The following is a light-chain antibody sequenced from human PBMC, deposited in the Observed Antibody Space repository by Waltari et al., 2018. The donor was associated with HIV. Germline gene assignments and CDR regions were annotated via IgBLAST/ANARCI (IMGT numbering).Light chain of an antibody. J-gene: IGLJ1*01. Sequence: QSALTQPRSVSGSPGQSVTLSFTGTSSDVGDYNSVSCYQQHPGKAPKLMIYDVSKWPSGVPDRFSGSKPGNTAFLTISGLQAEDEADYYCCSYAGTYTYVFGTGTKVTVL. CDR1: SSDVGDYNS. CDR3: CSYAGTYTYV. V-gene: IGLV2-11*01. CDR2: DVS.